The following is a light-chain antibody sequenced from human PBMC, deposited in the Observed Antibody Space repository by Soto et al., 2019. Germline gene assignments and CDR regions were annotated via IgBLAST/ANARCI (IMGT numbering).Light chain of an antibody. CDR2: DAS. V-gene: IGKV3-11*01. CDR1: QSVRSR. J-gene: IGKJ5*01. CDR3: QQRSNWPSIT. Sequence: EIVLTQSPDTLSLSPGERATLSCRASQSVRSRSLAWYQHNPGQAPRLLMYDASNRATGIPARFSGSGSGTDFTLTISSLEPEDFAVYYCQQRSNWPSITFGQGTRLEIK.